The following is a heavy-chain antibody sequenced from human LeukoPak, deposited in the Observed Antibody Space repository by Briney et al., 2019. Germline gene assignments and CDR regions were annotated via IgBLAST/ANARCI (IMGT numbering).Heavy chain of an antibody. Sequence: SVKVSRKASGGTLSSYAISWVRQAPGQGLEWMGRIIPILGIANYAQKFQGRVTITADKSTSTAYMELSSLRSEDTAVYYCARACSSSSSVLHAFDIWGQGTMVTVSS. D-gene: IGHD6-6*01. J-gene: IGHJ3*02. V-gene: IGHV1-69*04. CDR1: GGTLSSYA. CDR3: ARACSSSSSVLHAFDI. CDR2: IIPILGIA.